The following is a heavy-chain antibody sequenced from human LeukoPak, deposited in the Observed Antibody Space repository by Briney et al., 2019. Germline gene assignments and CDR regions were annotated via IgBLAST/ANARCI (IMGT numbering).Heavy chain of an antibody. J-gene: IGHJ5*02. V-gene: IGHV3-33*01. Sequence: GRSLRLSCAASGFTFSSYGMHWVRQAPGKGLEWVAVIWYDGSNKYYADSVKGRFTISRDNSKNTLYLQMNSLRAEDTAVYYCAGVSSAGDWFDPWGQGTLVTVSS. CDR3: AGVSSAGDWFDP. CDR2: IWYDGSNK. CDR1: GFTFSSYG.